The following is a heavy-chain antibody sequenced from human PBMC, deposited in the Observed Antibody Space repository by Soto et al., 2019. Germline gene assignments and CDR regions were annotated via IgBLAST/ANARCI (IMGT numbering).Heavy chain of an antibody. Sequence: ALPLNCDSSGYRVANNVATGGWNRQSPSRGLEWLGRTYYRSNWYTDYAVSVKGRITISPDTSNNQLSLQLNSVTPDDTAVYYCARLIGNSWLDSWGQGTMVTVSS. CDR2: TYYRSNWYT. CDR3: ARLIGNSWLDS. V-gene: IGHV6-1*01. J-gene: IGHJ5*01. CDR1: GYRVANNVAT. D-gene: IGHD2-8*01.